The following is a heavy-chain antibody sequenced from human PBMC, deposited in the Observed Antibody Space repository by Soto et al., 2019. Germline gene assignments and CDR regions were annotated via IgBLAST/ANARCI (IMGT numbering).Heavy chain of an antibody. Sequence: EVQLVESGGGLVKPGGSLRLSCVASGFTFSSYSMNWVRQAPGKGLEWVSCISTSGNYKYYADSLRGRFTVSRDNAKNSLFLQMNSLRAEDTAVYYCARGGAVVVPPAHDFWGQGTLVTVSS. CDR2: ISTSGNYK. CDR3: ARGGAVVVPPAHDF. V-gene: IGHV3-21*02. D-gene: IGHD2-2*01. CDR1: GFTFSSYS. J-gene: IGHJ4*02.